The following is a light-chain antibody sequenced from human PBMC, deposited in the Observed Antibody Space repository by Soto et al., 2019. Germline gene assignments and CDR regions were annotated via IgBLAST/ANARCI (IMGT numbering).Light chain of an antibody. Sequence: AIRMTQSPSSLSASTGDRVTITFRASQGISSYLAWYQQKPGKAPKLLIYDASSLESGVPSRFSGSGSGTEFTLTISSLQPDDFATYYCQQYNSYSTFGQGTKVDIK. CDR1: QGISSY. CDR2: DAS. CDR3: QQYNSYST. V-gene: IGKV1-8*01. J-gene: IGKJ1*01.